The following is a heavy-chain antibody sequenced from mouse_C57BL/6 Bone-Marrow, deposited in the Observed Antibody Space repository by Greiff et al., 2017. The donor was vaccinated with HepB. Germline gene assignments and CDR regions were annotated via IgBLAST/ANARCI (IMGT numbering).Heavy chain of an antibody. V-gene: IGHV5-16*01. CDR2: INYDGSST. CDR1: GFTFSDYY. CDR3: ARGGSSYPWYFDV. D-gene: IGHD1-1*01. J-gene: IGHJ1*03. Sequence: EVKVEESEGGLVQPGRSMKLSCTASGFTFSDYYMAWVRQVPEKGLEWVANINYDGSSTYYLDSLKSRFIISRDNAKNILYLQMSSLKSEDTATYYCARGGSSYPWYFDVWGTGTTVTVSS.